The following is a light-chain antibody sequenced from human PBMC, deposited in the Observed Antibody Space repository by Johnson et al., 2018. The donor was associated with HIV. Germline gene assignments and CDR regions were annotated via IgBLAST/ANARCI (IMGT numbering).Light chain of an antibody. V-gene: IGLV1-51*02. CDR3: GTWDSSLSAGDV. CDR2: ENN. CDR1: SSNIGNNY. Sequence: QSVLTQPPSVSAAPGQKVTISCSGSSSNIGNNYVSWYQQLPGRAPKLLIYENNKRPSGIPDRFSGSKSGTSATLGITGLQTGDEADYYCGTWDSSLSAGDVFGTGTKVTVL. J-gene: IGLJ1*01.